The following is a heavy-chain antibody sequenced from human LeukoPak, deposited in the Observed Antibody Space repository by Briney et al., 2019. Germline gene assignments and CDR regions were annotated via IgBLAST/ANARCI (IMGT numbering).Heavy chain of an antibody. D-gene: IGHD3-10*01. CDR3: ARGPTLYYYGSGLGP. J-gene: IGHJ5*02. V-gene: IGHV4-34*01. Sequence: SETLSLTCAVYGGSFSGYYWSWIRQPPGKGPEWIGEINHSGSTNYNPSLKSRVTISVDTSKNQFSLKLSSVTAADTAVYYCARGPTLYYYGSGLGPWGQGTLVTVSS. CDR2: INHSGST. CDR1: GGSFSGYY.